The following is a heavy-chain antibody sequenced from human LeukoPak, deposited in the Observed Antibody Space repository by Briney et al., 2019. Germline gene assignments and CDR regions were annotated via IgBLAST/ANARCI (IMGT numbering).Heavy chain of an antibody. CDR1: GYTFTSYD. D-gene: IGHD6-13*01. CDR3: ARGAAARRDYYYYYMDV. Sequence: ASVKVSCKASGYTFTSYDINWVRQATGQGLEWMGWMNPNSGNTGYAQKFQGRVTITRNTSISTAYMGLSSLRSEDTAVYYCARGAAARRDYYYYYMDVWGKGTTVAVSS. J-gene: IGHJ6*03. V-gene: IGHV1-8*03. CDR2: MNPNSGNT.